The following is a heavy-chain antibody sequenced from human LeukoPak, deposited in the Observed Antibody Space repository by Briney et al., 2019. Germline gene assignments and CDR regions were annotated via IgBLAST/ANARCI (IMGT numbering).Heavy chain of an antibody. CDR1: GFSLSDFY. D-gene: IGHD3-10*01. CDR3: ARDYYGSLDV. CDR2: ISSGGSTI. J-gene: IGHJ6*02. Sequence: PGGSLRLSCAASGFSLSDFYMSWIRQAPGKGLEWVSYISSGGSTIYYADSVKGRFTISRDNAKNSLYLQMNSLRAEDTAVYYCARDYYGSLDVWGQGTTVTVSS. V-gene: IGHV3-11*01.